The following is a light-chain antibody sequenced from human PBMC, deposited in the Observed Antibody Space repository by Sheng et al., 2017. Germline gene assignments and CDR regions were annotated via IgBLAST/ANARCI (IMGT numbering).Light chain of an antibody. J-gene: IGLJ3*02. Sequence: QSALTQPASVSGSPGQSVSISCTGPNSAFERHELVSWYQQHPGKVPRLLIYEVDRRPSGVSSRFSASKSGDTASLTISGLQAEDEAVYYCCSYTRYYGSSWVFGGGTELIVL. V-gene: IGLV2-23*02. CDR1: NSAFERHEL. CDR2: EVD. CDR3: CSYTRYYGSSWV.